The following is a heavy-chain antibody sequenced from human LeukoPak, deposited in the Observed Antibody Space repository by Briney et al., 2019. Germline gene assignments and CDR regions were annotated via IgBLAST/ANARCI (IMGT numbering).Heavy chain of an antibody. J-gene: IGHJ4*02. CDR2: INPNSGGT. D-gene: IGHD3-22*01. CDR1: GYTFTGYY. V-gene: IGHV1-2*02. CDR3: ARYYYDSSGYSYPYY. Sequence: ASVKVSCNASGYTFTGYYMHWVRQAPGQGLEWMGWINPNSGGTNYAQKFQGRVTMTRDTSISTAYMEPSRLRSDDTAVYYCARYYYDSSGYSYPYYWGQGTLVTVSS.